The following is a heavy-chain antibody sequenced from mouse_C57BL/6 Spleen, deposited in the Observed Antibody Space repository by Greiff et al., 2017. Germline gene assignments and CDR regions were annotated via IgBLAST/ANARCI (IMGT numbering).Heavy chain of an antibody. CDR1: GYAFSSSW. V-gene: IGHV1-82*01. CDR2: IYPGDGDT. J-gene: IGHJ3*01. D-gene: IGHD1-1*01. Sequence: VQLVESGPELVKPGASVKISCKASGYAFSSSWMNWVKQRPGKGLEWIGRIYPGDGDTNYNGKFKGKATLTADKSSSTAYMQLSSLTSEDSAVYFCSPITTVVGGGFAYWGQGTLVTVSA. CDR3: SPITTVVGGGFAY.